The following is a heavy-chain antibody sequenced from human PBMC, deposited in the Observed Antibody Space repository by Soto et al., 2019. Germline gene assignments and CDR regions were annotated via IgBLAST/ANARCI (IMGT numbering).Heavy chain of an antibody. D-gene: IGHD2-2*01. V-gene: IGHV1-69*01. CDR3: ARPDIVVVPAAVDYYYYGMDV. J-gene: IGHJ6*02. Sequence: QVQLVQSGAEVQKPGSSVKVSCKASGGTFSSYAISWVRQAPGQGLEWMGGIIPIFGTANYAQKFQGRVTITADESTSTAYMELSSLRSEDTAVYYCARPDIVVVPAAVDYYYYGMDVWGQGTTVTVSS. CDR2: IIPIFGTA. CDR1: GGTFSSYA.